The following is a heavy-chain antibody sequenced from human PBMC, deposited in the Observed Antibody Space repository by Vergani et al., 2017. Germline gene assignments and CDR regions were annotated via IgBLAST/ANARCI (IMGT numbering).Heavy chain of an antibody. D-gene: IGHD2-2*01. V-gene: IGHV3-21*01. CDR1: GFTFSHYS. CDR2: ISGNNDDV. J-gene: IGHJ6*02. CDR3: AKGVYCSSTSCYVGRGYYYGMGV. Sequence: EVQMVESGGGLVKPGGSLRLSCVASGFTFSHYSMNWVRQAPGKGMEWVSSISGNNDDVYYADSVKGRFTISRDNAKNSLYLDMSSLRAEDTAVYYCAKGVYCSSTSCYVGRGYYYGMGVWGQGTTVTFSS.